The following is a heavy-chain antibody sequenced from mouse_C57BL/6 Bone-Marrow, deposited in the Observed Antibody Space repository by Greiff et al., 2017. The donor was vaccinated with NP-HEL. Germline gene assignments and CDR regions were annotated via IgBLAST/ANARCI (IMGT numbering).Heavy chain of an antibody. CDR3: SIITTVVPYYAMGY. V-gene: IGHV1-64*01. Sequence: QVQLQQPGAELVKPGASVKLSCKASGYTFTSYWMHWVKQRPGQGLEWIGMIHPNSGSTNYNEQFKGKATLTADKSSSTAYMQLSSLTSEDPAVYYISIITTVVPYYAMGYGGHGTSVTFSS. D-gene: IGHD1-1*01. CDR2: IHPNSGST. CDR1: GYTFTSYW. J-gene: IGHJ4*01.